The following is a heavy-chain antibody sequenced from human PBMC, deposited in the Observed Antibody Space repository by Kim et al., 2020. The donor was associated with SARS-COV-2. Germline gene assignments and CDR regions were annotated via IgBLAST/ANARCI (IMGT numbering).Heavy chain of an antibody. V-gene: IGHV4-39*01. D-gene: IGHD3-10*01. CDR1: GGSISSHTYY. Sequence: SETLSLTCTVSGGSISSHTYYWGWIRQPPGKGLEWIGSIYFSGSTYYNPSLKSHVTISVDTSKNQFSLKLSSVTAADTAVYYCARRDFGAFFDYWGQGTQVTVSS. J-gene: IGHJ4*02. CDR2: IYFSGST. CDR3: ARRDFGAFFDY.